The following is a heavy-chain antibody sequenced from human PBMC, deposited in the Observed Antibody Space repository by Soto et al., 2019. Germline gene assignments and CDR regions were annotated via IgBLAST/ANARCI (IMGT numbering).Heavy chain of an antibody. V-gene: IGHV4-61*01. CDR1: GGSVRSGSYY. CDR2: IYYSGTT. D-gene: IGHD4-17*01. CDR3: ARVEDYGDYFDY. Sequence: QVQLQESGPGLVKPSETLSLTCTVSGGSVRSGSYYWSWIRQPPGKGLEWIGYIYYSGTTNYNPSLTSRVTISVDTSKTQFSLKLSSVTAADTAVYYCARVEDYGDYFDYWGQGTLVTVSS. J-gene: IGHJ4*02.